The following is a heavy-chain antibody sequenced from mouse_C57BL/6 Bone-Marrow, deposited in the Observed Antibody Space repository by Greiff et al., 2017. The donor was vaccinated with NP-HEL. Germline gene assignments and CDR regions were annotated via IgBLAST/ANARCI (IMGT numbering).Heavy chain of an antibody. V-gene: IGHV3-2*02. D-gene: IGHD2-4*01. CDR3: ARYLSTMITSYYFDY. J-gene: IGHJ2*01. Sequence: EVQRVESGPGLVKPSQSLSLTCTVTGYSITSDYAWNWIRQFPGNKLEWMGYISYSGSTSYNPSLKSRISITRDTSKNQFFLQLNSVTTEDTATYYCARYLSTMITSYYFDYWGQGTTLTVSS. CDR1: GYSITSDYA. CDR2: ISYSGST.